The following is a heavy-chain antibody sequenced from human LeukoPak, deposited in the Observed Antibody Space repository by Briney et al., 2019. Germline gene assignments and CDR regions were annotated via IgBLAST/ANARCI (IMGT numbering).Heavy chain of an antibody. CDR1: GGTFSSYA. CDR2: IIPIFGTA. J-gene: IGHJ5*02. D-gene: IGHD4-17*01. CDR3: ARRQDYGDCAWFDP. Sequence: SVKVSCKASGGTFSSYAISWVRQAPGQGLEWMGGIIPIFGTANYAQKFQGRVTITADESTSTAYMELSSLRSEDTAVYYCARRQDYGDCAWFDPWGQGTLVTVSS. V-gene: IGHV1-69*13.